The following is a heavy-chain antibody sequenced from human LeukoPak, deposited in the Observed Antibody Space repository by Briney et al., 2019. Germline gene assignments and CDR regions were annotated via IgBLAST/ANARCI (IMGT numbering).Heavy chain of an antibody. J-gene: IGHJ4*02. CDR1: GYSFTTYW. CDR3: ARWDYGTYYFDF. CDR2: IYPGDSDT. V-gene: IGHV5-51*01. Sequence: GESLKISCKGSGYSFTTYWIGWLRQMPGKGVEWMGIIYPGDSDTRYSPSFQGQVTISADKSINTAYLQWSSLKASDTAMYYCARWDYGTYYFDFWGQGALVTVSS. D-gene: IGHD4-17*01.